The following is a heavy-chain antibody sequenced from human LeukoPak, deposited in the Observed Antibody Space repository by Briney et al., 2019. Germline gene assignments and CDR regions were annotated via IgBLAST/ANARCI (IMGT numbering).Heavy chain of an antibody. CDR1: GGSISSSSYY. V-gene: IGHV4-61*02. CDR2: IFASGIT. Sequence: SETLSLTCTVSGGSISSSSYYWSWIRQPAEKGLEWIGRIFASGITNYNPSLKSRVTISVDTSNNQFSLKLSSVTAADTAVYYCARGPGSYSKEAFDMWGQGTMVTVSS. J-gene: IGHJ3*02. CDR3: ARGPGSYSKEAFDM. D-gene: IGHD3-10*01.